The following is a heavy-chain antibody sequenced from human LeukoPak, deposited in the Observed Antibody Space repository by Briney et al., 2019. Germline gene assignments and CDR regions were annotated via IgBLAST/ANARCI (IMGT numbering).Heavy chain of an antibody. CDR1: GFTFDVDG. CDR3: ARGARGVSGYYFDF. V-gene: IGHV3-20*04. J-gene: IGHJ4*02. D-gene: IGHD3-10*01. Sequence: PGGSLRLSCAASGFTFDVDGMSWVRQAPGKGLGWVSGINWNGGSTGYEDSVKGRFTISRDNAKNSLYLQMDSLRAEDTALYYCARGARGVSGYYFDFWGQGTLVTVSS. CDR2: INWNGGST.